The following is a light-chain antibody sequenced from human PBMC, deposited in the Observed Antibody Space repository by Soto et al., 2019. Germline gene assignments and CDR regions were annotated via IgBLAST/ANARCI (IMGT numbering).Light chain of an antibody. CDR1: QTVGSS. CDR2: HAS. Sequence: EVVLTQFPDSLSLSPGDRTTVSCRASQTVGSSLAWYQHRPGQTPRLLFSHASNRATDVPSRFGGSGSGTDFTLTIDSLEPEDFAVYYCQQSPPWPITFGQGTRLEIK. V-gene: IGKV3-11*01. J-gene: IGKJ5*01. CDR3: QQSPPWPIT.